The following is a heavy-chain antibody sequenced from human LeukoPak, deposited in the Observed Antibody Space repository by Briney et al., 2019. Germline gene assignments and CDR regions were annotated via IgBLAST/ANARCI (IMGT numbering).Heavy chain of an antibody. Sequence: GKSLRLSCVVSGFTLSSHGMHWVRQAPGKGLEWVAVISYDGGKKSCADSVKGRFTISRDNSKNTLHLQMDSLRVEDTAIYYCARDRAWDYLDSWDQGPLVTVSS. D-gene: IGHD1-26*01. CDR3: ARDRAWDYLDS. CDR2: ISYDGGKK. J-gene: IGHJ4*02. V-gene: IGHV3-30*03. CDR1: GFTLSSHG.